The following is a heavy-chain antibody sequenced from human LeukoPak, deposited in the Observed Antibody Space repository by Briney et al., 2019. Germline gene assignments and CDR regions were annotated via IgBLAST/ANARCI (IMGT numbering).Heavy chain of an antibody. CDR2: INSDGSST. V-gene: IGHV3-74*01. Sequence: GGSLRLSCAASGFTFSSYWMHWVRPAPGKGLVWVSRINSDGSSTSYADSVKGRFTISRDNAKTSLYLQMNSLRAEDTAVYYCARDLSGVAGYTYGRGIDYWGQGTLVTVSS. CDR3: ARDLSGVAGYTYGRGIDY. CDR1: GFTFSSYW. D-gene: IGHD5-18*01. J-gene: IGHJ4*02.